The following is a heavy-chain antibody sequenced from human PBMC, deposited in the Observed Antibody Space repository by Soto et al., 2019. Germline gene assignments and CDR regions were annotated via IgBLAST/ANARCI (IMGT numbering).Heavy chain of an antibody. CDR3: AREVQVHTRAVVY. J-gene: IGHJ4*02. Sequence: QVQLVQSGAEMKKPGSSVKVSCQSSGGTFNTYAMNWVRQAPGQGPEWMGDISPMFGAANYAPKFQGRVTIPADESTGTSYMQLSSLTSEDRALYFCAREVQVHTRAVVYWGQGTLVTVSS. CDR1: GGTFNTYA. V-gene: IGHV1-69*19. CDR2: ISPMFGAA. D-gene: IGHD3-10*01.